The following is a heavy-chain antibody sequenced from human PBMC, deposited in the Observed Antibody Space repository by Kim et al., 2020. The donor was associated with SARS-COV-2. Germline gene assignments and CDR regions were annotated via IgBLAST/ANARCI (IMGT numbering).Heavy chain of an antibody. CDR2: GAS. Sequence: GASKSKQKFQARVTIGADGSTSTVYMELSSLTSDDTAVYYCAIGVSTTFDYWGQGTLVTVSS. V-gene: IGHV1-69*01. D-gene: IGHD1-1*01. J-gene: IGHJ4*02. CDR3: AIGVSTTFDY.